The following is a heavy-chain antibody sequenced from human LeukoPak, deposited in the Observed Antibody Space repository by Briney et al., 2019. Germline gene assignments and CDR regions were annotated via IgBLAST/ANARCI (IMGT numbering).Heavy chain of an antibody. CDR2: IYWDDAK. CDR1: GFSLDASGVA. Sequence: ESGPTLVNPTQTLTLTCTFSGFSLDASGVAVGWIRQPPGKALEWLALIYWDDAKRYSPSLQSRLTITKDTSKNQVVLTMASVDPVDTGTYYCAHFCSSTSCSISSFDFWGQGSLVTVSS. D-gene: IGHD2-2*01. V-gene: IGHV2-5*02. CDR3: AHFCSSTSCSISSFDF. J-gene: IGHJ4*02.